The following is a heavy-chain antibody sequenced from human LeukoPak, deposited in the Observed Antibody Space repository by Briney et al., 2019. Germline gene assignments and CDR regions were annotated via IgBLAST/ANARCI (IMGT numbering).Heavy chain of an antibody. J-gene: IGHJ3*02. CDR2: ICSSSSYI. Sequence: PGGSLRLSCAASGFTFSSYSMNWVRQAPGKGLEWVSSICSSSSYIYYADSVKGRFTISRDNAKNSLYPQMNSLRAEDTAVYYCARLVAAMVTSHAFDIWGQETMLTVSS. V-gene: IGHV3-21*01. D-gene: IGHD5-18*01. CDR1: GFTFSSYS. CDR3: ARLVAAMVTSHAFDI.